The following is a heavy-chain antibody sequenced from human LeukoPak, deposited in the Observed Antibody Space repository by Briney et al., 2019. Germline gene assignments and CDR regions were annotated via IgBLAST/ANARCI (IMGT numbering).Heavy chain of an antibody. J-gene: IGHJ4*02. CDR1: GYTFTGYY. CDR2: INPYSGDT. V-gene: IGHV1-2*06. Sequence: ASVKVSCKASGYTFTGYYMHWVRQAPGQGLEWMGRINPYSGDTNFAQKFQGRVTVTRDTSITTAYMDLSSLTPDDTAVYFCARDQGSLTRSWYTGYWGQGTQVTVSS. D-gene: IGHD6-13*01. CDR3: ARDQGSLTRSWYTGY.